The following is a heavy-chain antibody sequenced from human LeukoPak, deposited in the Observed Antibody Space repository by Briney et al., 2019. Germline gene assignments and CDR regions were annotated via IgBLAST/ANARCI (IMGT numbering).Heavy chain of an antibody. V-gene: IGHV1-18*01. Sequence: ASVKVSCKASGYTFSSYGVTWVRQAPGQGLEWMGWISTYNGNTNYAQKLQGRVTVTTDTSTSTAYMELRSLRSDDTAVYYCARGSYMDVWGKGTTVTISS. CDR3: ARGSYMDV. CDR2: ISTYNGNT. J-gene: IGHJ6*03. CDR1: GYTFSSYG.